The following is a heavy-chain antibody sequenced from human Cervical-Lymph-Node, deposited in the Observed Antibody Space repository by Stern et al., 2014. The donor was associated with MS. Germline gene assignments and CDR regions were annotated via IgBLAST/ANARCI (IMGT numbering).Heavy chain of an antibody. CDR1: EYPFTDYY. J-gene: IGHJ4*01. D-gene: IGHD2-15*01. CDR3: AAKGYPFLEC. CDR2: INPNTGGT. V-gene: IGHV1-2*04. Sequence: QVQLVQSGAEVKKPGASVKVSCKASEYPFTDYYLHWVRQAPGQGLEWMGWINPNTGGTKSAKQFQGWVTMTRDTSISTAYMELRRLNPNDTAVYYCAAKGYPFLECWGQGTLVTVSS.